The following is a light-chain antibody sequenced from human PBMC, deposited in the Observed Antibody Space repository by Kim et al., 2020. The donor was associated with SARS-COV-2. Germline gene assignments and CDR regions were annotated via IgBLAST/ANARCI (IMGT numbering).Light chain of an antibody. CDR3: SSYAGSNNFGV. CDR2: EVS. J-gene: IGLJ2*01. CDR1: SSDVGGYNY. V-gene: IGLV2-8*01. Sequence: QSALTQPPSASGSPGQSVTISCTGTSSDVGGYNYVSWYQQHPGKAPKLMIYEVSKRPSGVPDRFSGSKSGNTASLTVSGLQAEDEADYYCSSYAGSNNFGVFGGGTQLTV.